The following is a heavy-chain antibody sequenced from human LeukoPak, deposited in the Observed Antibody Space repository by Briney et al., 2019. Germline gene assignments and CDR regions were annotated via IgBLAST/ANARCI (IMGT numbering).Heavy chain of an antibody. J-gene: IGHJ4*02. CDR3: ARNDFWSGFIDY. CDR1: GLTFSSYW. V-gene: IGHV3-7*01. CDR2: IKQDGSEK. Sequence: PGGSLRLSCVASGLTFSSYWMTWVRQAPGKGLEWVANIKQDGSEKYYVDSVKGRFTISRDNAKNSLYLQMNSLRAEDTAVYYCARNDFWSGFIDYWGQGTLVTVSS. D-gene: IGHD3-3*01.